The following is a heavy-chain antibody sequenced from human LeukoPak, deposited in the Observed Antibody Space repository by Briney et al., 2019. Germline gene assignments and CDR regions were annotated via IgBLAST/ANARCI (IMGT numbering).Heavy chain of an antibody. Sequence: ASVEVSCKASGYSFTSNYIHWVRQAPGQGLEWMGMIYPRDGSTSYAQKFQGRVTVTRDTSTSTVHMELSGLRSEDTAVYYCARDQEAFDYWGQGTLVTVSS. CDR1: GYSFTSNY. CDR2: IYPRDGST. J-gene: IGHJ4*02. CDR3: ARDQEAFDY. V-gene: IGHV1-46*01.